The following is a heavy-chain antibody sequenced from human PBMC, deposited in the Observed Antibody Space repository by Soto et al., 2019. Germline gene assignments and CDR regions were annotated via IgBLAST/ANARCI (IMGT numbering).Heavy chain of an antibody. J-gene: IGHJ4*02. D-gene: IGHD6-19*01. CDR1: GYTFISFG. CDR2: ITANNGNR. CDR3: ARGDSSGWVPLDY. Sequence: QVQLVQSGAEVKKPGASVKVSCKASGYTFISFGISWVRQAPGQGLEWVGWITANNGNRNYAQKPQGRVTLTTDTSTSTAYMELRSLTSDDTAVYYCARGDSSGWVPLDYWGQGTLVTVSS. V-gene: IGHV1-18*01.